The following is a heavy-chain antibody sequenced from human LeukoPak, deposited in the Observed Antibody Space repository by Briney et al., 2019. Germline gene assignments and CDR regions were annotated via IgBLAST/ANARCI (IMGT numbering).Heavy chain of an antibody. CDR2: INHIGST. Sequence: SETLSLTCAVHGGPLSGYHWTWIRQSPGKGLEWIGEINHIGSTDYNPSLESRLTTSLDTSKNQFSLNMSSVTAADTAVYYCARGRRARYRGYGEYYHAMDVWGQGTTVTVSS. J-gene: IGHJ6*02. D-gene: IGHD4-17*01. V-gene: IGHV4-34*01. CDR1: GGPLSGYH. CDR3: ARGRRARYRGYGEYYHAMDV.